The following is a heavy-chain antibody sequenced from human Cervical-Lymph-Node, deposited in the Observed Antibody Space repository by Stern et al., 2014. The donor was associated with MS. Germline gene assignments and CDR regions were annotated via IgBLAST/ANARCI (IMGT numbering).Heavy chain of an antibody. Sequence: QLVESGPEVKKPGSSVKVSCKASGFTFSNSGVQWVRQTRGQRLEWIGWIVVGRGKTNYAQKFQERGNMSRARCTSTAYMELSSLRSEDTAVFYCAAGDTVAMLGTAIDAFDIWGQGTMVTVSS. J-gene: IGHJ3*02. CDR1: GFTFSNSG. CDR2: IVVGRGKT. CDR3: AAGDTVAMLGTAIDAFDI. V-gene: IGHV1-58*01. D-gene: IGHD4-17*01.